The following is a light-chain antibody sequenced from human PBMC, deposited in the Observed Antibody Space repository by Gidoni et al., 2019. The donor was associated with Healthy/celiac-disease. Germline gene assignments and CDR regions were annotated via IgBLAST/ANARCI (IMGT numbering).Light chain of an antibody. V-gene: IGKV3-11*01. CDR2: DAS. Sequence: EIVLTQSPATLSLSPGERATLTCRASQRVSSYLAWYQQKPGQAPRLLIYDASNRATGIPARFSGSGSGTDFTLTISSLEPEDFAVYYCQQRSNWPRFTFGPGTKVEIK. CDR1: QRVSSY. J-gene: IGKJ3*01. CDR3: QQRSNWPRFT.